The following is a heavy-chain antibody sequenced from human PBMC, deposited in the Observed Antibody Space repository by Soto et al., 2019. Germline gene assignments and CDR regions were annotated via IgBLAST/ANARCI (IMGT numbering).Heavy chain of an antibody. D-gene: IGHD3-3*01. V-gene: IGHV3-23*01. CDR1: GFTFSSYA. J-gene: IGHJ5*02. Sequence: GSLRLSCAASGFTFSSYAMSWVRQAPGKGLEWVSAISGSGGSTYYADSVKGRFTISRDNSKSTLYLQMNSLRAEDTAVYYCAKDGSYYDFWSGYYTDRFDPWGQGTLVTVSS. CDR3: AKDGSYYDFWSGYYTDRFDP. CDR2: ISGSGGST.